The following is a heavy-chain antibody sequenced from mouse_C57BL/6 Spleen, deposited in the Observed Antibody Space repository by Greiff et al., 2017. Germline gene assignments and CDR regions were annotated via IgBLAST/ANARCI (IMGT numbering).Heavy chain of an antibody. V-gene: IGHV1-82*01. D-gene: IGHD2-1*01. J-gene: IGHJ3*01. CDR2: IYPGDGDT. CDR1: GYAFSSSW. CDR3: ARGDYGIPFAY. Sequence: VQLQESGPELVKPGASVKISCKASGYAFSSSWMNWVKPRPGKGLEWIGRIYPGDGDTNYNGKFKGKATLTADKSSSTAYMQLSSLTSEDSAVYFCARGDYGIPFAYWGQGTLVTVSA.